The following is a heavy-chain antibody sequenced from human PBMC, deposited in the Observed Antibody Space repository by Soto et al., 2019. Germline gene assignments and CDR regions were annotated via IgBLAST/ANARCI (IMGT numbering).Heavy chain of an antibody. CDR2: IYYSGST. Sequence: PSETLSLTCTVSGGSISSSSYYWGWIRQPPGKGLEWIGSIYYSGSTYYNPSLKSRVTISVDTSKNQFSLKLSSVTGADTAVYYCARHGGYSSSWYGYYYGMDVWGQGTTVTVSS. V-gene: IGHV4-39*01. J-gene: IGHJ6*02. CDR1: GGSISSSSYY. D-gene: IGHD6-13*01. CDR3: ARHGGYSSSWYGYYYGMDV.